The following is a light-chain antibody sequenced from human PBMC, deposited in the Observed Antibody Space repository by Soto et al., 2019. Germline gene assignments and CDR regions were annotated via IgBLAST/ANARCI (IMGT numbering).Light chain of an antibody. J-gene: IGLJ3*02. Sequence: QSVLTQPASVSESPGQSITISCTGTTSSIGTNNLVSWYQQHPGKAPKLIIYEGYKRPSGVSDRFSGSKSGNTASLTISGLQGEDEADYHCSSYVSGDTGLFGGGTKLTVL. CDR2: EGY. CDR1: TSSIGTNNL. CDR3: SSYVSGDTGL. V-gene: IGLV2-23*01.